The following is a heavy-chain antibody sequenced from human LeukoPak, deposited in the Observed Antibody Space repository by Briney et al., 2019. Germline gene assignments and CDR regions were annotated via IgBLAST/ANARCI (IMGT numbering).Heavy chain of an antibody. J-gene: IGHJ2*01. V-gene: IGHV4-59*02. D-gene: IGHD5-12*01. CDR2: ISKRGTT. CDR1: GDSVRSHY. CDR3: ARDNSGWNRYFDL. Sequence: PSETLSLTCDVSGDSVRSHYWHWLRQPPGKGLEWIGCISKRGTTSYSPSLKSPVTISADTSKNQIFLKVNAVTAADTATYYCARDNSGWNRYFDLWGRGTLV.